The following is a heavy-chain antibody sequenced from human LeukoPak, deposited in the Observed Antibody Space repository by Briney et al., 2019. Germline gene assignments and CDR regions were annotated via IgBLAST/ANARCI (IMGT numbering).Heavy chain of an antibody. CDR1: GFAVSNNY. CDR3: ARARCDTCGYGS. Sequence: GGSLRLSCAASGFAVSNNYMSWVRQAPGKGLEWVAVIYDGGHTDYPDSVKGRFTISRDSSKNTLYLQMNSLRPEDTAEYYCARARCDTCGYGSWGQGILVTVSS. CDR2: IYDGGHT. J-gene: IGHJ5*02. V-gene: IGHV3-66*02. D-gene: IGHD3-22*01.